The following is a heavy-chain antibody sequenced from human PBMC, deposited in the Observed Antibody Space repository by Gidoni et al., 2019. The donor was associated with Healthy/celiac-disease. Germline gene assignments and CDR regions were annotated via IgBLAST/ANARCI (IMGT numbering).Heavy chain of an antibody. J-gene: IGHJ5*02. Sequence: QVQLQESGPGLVKPSQTLSLTCTVSGGSIRSGDYYWSWIRQPPGKGLEWIGYIYYSGSTYYNPSLKSRVTISVDTSKNQFSLKLSSVTAADTAVYYCARDIRYNWNYGWFDPWGQGTLVTVSS. CDR2: IYYSGST. CDR1: GGSIRSGDYY. D-gene: IGHD1-7*01. V-gene: IGHV4-30-4*01. CDR3: ARDIRYNWNYGWFDP.